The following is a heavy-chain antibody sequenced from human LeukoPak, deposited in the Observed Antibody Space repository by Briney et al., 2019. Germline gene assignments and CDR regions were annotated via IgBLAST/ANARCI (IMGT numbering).Heavy chain of an antibody. CDR2: FDPEDGET. D-gene: IGHD3-10*01. CDR3: ATGLLWFGEPLGYMDV. J-gene: IGHJ6*03. CDR1: GYTLTELS. Sequence: ASVKVSCKVSGYTLTELSMHWVRQAPGKGLEWMGGFDPEDGETIYAQKFQGRVTMTEDTSTDTAYMELSSLRSEDTAVYYCATGLLWFGEPLGYMDVWGKGTTVTISS. V-gene: IGHV1-24*01.